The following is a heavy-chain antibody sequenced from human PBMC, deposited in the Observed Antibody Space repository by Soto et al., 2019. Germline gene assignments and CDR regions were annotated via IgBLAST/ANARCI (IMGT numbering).Heavy chain of an antibody. J-gene: IGHJ6*02. Sequence: GASVKYSCKASGGTFSSYAISWVRQAPGQGLEWMGGIIPIFGTANYAQKFQGRVTITADESTSTAYMELSSLRSEDTAVYYCARDTRSVVPANPHGMDVWGQGTTVTVSS. CDR1: GGTFSSYA. CDR2: IIPIFGTA. D-gene: IGHD2-2*01. V-gene: IGHV1-69*13. CDR3: ARDTRSVVPANPHGMDV.